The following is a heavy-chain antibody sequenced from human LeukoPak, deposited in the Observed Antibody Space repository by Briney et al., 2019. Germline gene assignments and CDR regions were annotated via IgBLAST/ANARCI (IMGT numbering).Heavy chain of an antibody. CDR1: GFTFSSYE. J-gene: IGHJ4*02. D-gene: IGHD6-25*01. V-gene: IGHV3-48*03. CDR3: ARDAHSGDG. Sequence: PGGSLRLSCAASGFTFSSYEMNWVRQAPGKGLEWVSYISNSGANIFYADSVKGRFTVSRDNAENSLFLQMNSLRPEDTAVYYCARDAHSGDGWGQGTLVTVSS. CDR2: ISNSGANI.